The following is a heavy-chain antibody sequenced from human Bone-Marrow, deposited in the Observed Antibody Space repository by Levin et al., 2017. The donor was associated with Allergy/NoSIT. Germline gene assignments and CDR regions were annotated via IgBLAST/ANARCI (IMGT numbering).Heavy chain of an antibody. Sequence: GESLKISCAASGFTFSSYAMHWVRQAPGKGLEWVAVISYDGSNKYYADSVKGRFTISRDNSKNTLYLQMNSLRAEDTAVYYCARRPVDGSSFDYWGQGTLVTVSS. J-gene: IGHJ4*02. V-gene: IGHV3-30-3*01. D-gene: IGHD6-19*01. CDR2: ISYDGSNK. CDR3: ARRPVDGSSFDY. CDR1: GFTFSSYA.